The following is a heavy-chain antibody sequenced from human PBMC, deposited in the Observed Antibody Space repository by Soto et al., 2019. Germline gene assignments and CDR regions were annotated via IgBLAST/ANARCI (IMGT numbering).Heavy chain of an antibody. J-gene: IGHJ4*02. V-gene: IGHV4-39*01. CDR1: GGSVTNSSYY. CDR2: VYYRGRS. D-gene: IGHD4-17*01. CDR3: VSQRTTVPTQACFDY. Sequence: PSETLSLTCTVSGGSVTNSSYYWGWIRQSPGKGLEWIGSVYYRGRSYSKSSVKSRVTISVDTSKNRFSLSLNSVTASDTAVYFCVSQRTTVPTQACFDYWGPGDLVTVSS.